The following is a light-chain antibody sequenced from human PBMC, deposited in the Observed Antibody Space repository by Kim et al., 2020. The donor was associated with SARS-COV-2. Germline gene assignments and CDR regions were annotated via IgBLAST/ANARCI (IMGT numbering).Light chain of an antibody. J-gene: IGKJ1*01. CDR2: GAS. V-gene: IGKV1-5*01. CDR3: QQYDSTSGA. Sequence: ASVGDRVTITCRASQSISSWLTWYQQKPGKAPKLLIYGASSLESGVPSRFSGSGSGTEFTLTISSLQPDDFATYYCQQYDSTSGAFGQGTKVDIK. CDR1: QSISSW.